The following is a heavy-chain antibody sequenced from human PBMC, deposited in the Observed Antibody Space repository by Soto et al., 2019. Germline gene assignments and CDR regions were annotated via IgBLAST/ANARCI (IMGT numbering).Heavy chain of an antibody. Sequence: SETLSLTCTVSGGSINTGDYYWTWIRQPRGKGLEWIAYIYYSGTTYYNPSLKSRVSLSLDTSKNHFSLRLTSVTAADTAVYYCARGVDFEGFSPYGMDVWGQGTTVTVSS. V-gene: IGHV4-30-4*01. CDR1: GGSINTGDYY. J-gene: IGHJ6*02. CDR3: ARGVDFEGFSPYGMDV. D-gene: IGHD3-3*01. CDR2: IYYSGTT.